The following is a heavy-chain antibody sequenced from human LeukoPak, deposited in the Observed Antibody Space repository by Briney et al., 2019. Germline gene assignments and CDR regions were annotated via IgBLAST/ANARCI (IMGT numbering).Heavy chain of an antibody. D-gene: IGHD3-16*02. Sequence: GESLKISCKGSGYTFTTYWIAWARQMPVKGMEWMGIIFPSPSVTNYSPSFQGQVTISAEKSLNTGYLHRSSLKASDTAMYYGARRYVWGSYRFDYWGQGTLVTVSS. CDR2: IFPSPSVT. CDR3: ARRYVWGSYRFDY. CDR1: GYTFTTYW. J-gene: IGHJ4*02. V-gene: IGHV5-51*01.